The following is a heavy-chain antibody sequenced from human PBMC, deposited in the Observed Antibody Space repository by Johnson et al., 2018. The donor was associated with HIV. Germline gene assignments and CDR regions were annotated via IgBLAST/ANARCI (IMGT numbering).Heavy chain of an antibody. CDR2: IYSGGST. CDR3: ARDGPYSGYDENAFDI. Sequence: VQLVESGGGLVQPGGSLRLSCAASGFTVSSNYMSWVRQAPGKGLEWVSVIYSGGSTYYADSVKGRLTISSDNSKNSLYLQMNRLRAEDTALYYCARDGPYSGYDENAFDIWGQGTMVTVSS. CDR1: GFTVSSNY. D-gene: IGHD5-12*01. J-gene: IGHJ3*02. V-gene: IGHV3-66*01.